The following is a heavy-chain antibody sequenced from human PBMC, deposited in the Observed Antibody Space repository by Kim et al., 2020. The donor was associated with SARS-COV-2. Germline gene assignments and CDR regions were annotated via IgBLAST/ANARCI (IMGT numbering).Heavy chain of an antibody. CDR3: ARDVDTALDY. J-gene: IGHJ4*02. V-gene: IGHV4-4*07. Sequence: STTYNPSLKSRVTMSVDTSKNQFSLKLSSVTAADTAVYYCARDVDTALDYWGQGTLVTVSS. CDR2: ST. D-gene: IGHD5-18*01.